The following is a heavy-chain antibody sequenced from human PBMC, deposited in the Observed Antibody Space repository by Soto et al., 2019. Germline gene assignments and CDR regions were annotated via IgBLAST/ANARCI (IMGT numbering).Heavy chain of an antibody. V-gene: IGHV1-69*13. CDR1: GGTFSSYA. CDR2: IIPIFGTA. J-gene: IGHJ4*02. D-gene: IGHD2-15*01. Sequence: GASVKVSCKASGGTFSSYAISWVRQAPGQGLEWMGGIIPIFGTANYAQKFQGRVTITADESTSTAYMELRSLRSEDTAVYYCGFCVAVVAAFDSCSLRTLVTVSS. CDR3: GFCVAVVAAFDS.